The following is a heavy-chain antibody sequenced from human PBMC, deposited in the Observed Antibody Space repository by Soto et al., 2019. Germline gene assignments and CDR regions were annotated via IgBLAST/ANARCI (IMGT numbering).Heavy chain of an antibody. CDR3: ATDFVAYGEPSIFDY. V-gene: IGHV1-24*01. CDR1: GYTLTELS. CDR2: FDPEDGET. Sequence: ASVKVSCKVSGYTLTELSMHWVRQAPGKGLEWMGGFDPEDGETIYAQKFQGRVTMTEDTSTDTAYMELSSLRSEDTAVYYCATDFVAYGEPSIFDYWGQGTLVPVYS. J-gene: IGHJ4*02. D-gene: IGHD4-17*01.